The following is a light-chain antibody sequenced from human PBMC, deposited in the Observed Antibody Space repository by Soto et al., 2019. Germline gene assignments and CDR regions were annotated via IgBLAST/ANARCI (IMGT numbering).Light chain of an antibody. CDR1: QSVSSSY. J-gene: IGKJ1*01. V-gene: IGKV3-20*01. CDR3: QQYGSSPT. Sequence: EIVLTQSPGTLSLSPGETATLSCRASQSVSSSYLAWYQQKPGQAPRLLISGASSRATGIPDRFSGSGSGTDFAVTISGLEPEDSAVYYCQQYGSSPTFGQGTKVEIK. CDR2: GAS.